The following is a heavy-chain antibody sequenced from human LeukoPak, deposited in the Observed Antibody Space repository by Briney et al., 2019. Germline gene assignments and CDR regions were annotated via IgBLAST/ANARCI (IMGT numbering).Heavy chain of an antibody. CDR2: IYYSGST. V-gene: IGHV4-59*08. D-gene: IGHD6-13*01. CDR3: ARHPQRTGIAAA. Sequence: SETLSLTCTVSGGSISGFYWNWIRQPPGKGLEWIGYIYYSGSTNYNPSLKSRVTISVDTSKNQFSLKLSSVTAADTAVYYCARHPQRTGIAAAWGQGTLVTVSS. CDR1: GGSISGFY. J-gene: IGHJ4*02.